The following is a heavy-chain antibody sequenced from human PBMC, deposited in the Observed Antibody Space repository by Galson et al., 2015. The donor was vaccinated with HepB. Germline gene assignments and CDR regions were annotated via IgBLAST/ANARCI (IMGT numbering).Heavy chain of an antibody. Sequence: SLRLSCAASGFIFGSYAMSWVRQAPGKGLEWVSSISGTGSRTEYADSVKGRFTISRDNSRKTLYLQMNSLRAEDTAVYYCTKNSLGYSSSWFDYWGQGTLVTVS. CDR2: ISGTGSRT. CDR1: GFIFGSYA. D-gene: IGHD6-13*01. V-gene: IGHV3-23*01. J-gene: IGHJ4*02. CDR3: TKNSLGYSSSWFDY.